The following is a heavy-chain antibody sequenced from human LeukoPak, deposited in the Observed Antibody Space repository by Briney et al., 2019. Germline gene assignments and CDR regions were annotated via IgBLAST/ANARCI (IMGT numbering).Heavy chain of an antibody. CDR3: AKDREVRRGSPRGGDLFDY. Sequence: PGGSLRLSCAASGFTFSSYAMSWVRQAPGKGLEWVSAISGSGGSTYYADSVKGRFTISRDNSKNTPYLQMNSLRAEDTAVYYCAKDREVRRGSPRGGDLFDYWGQGTLVTVSS. J-gene: IGHJ4*02. CDR2: ISGSGGST. V-gene: IGHV3-23*01. D-gene: IGHD1-26*01. CDR1: GFTFSSYA.